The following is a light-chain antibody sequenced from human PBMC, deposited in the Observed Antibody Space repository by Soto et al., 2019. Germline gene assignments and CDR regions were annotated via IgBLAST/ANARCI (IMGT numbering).Light chain of an antibody. Sequence: EIVMTQSPATLSVSPGARATLSCRASQSVSSSLAWYQQKPGQAPRLLINGTSTRATGIPARFSGSGSGTVFLLIISMLQAEDVAVYYCQQYNSWPQTFGQGTKLDIK. V-gene: IGKV3-15*01. CDR3: QQYNSWPQT. J-gene: IGKJ2*01. CDR1: QSVSSS. CDR2: GTS.